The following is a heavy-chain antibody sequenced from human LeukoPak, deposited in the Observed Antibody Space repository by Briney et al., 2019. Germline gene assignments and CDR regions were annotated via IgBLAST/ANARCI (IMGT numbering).Heavy chain of an antibody. CDR2: ISRSSSYI. J-gene: IGHJ4*02. D-gene: IGHD3-10*01. CDR3: ARVPMVRGIAIAEADY. CDR1: GFTFSSYS. V-gene: IGHV3-21*01. Sequence: PGGSLRLSCAASGFTFSSYSMNWVRHAPGKGLEWFSSISRSSSYIYYADSVKGRFTISRGNAKNSLYLQMNSLRADDTAGYYCARVPMVRGIAIAEADYWGQGALVTVSS.